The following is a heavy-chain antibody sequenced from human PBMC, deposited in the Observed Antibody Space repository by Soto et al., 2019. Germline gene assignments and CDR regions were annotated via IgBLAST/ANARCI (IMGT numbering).Heavy chain of an antibody. CDR2: IIPILGIA. J-gene: IGHJ5*02. V-gene: IGHV1-69*08. D-gene: IGHD4-17*01. CDR3: AKDRVYGGNGDWFDH. Sequence: QVQLVQSGAEVKKPGSSVKVSCKASGGTFSSYTISWVRQAPGQGLEWMGRIIPILGIANYAQKYQGRVTITADNSTSTDYMERSSLRSEDTAVYYWAKDRVYGGNGDWFDHWGQGTLVTVSS. CDR1: GGTFSSYT.